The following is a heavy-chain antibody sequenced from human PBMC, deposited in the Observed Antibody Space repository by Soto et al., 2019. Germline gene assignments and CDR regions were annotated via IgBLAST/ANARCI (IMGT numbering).Heavy chain of an antibody. CDR2: ISSSSSTI. Sequence: PGGSLRLSCAASGFTFSSYSMNWVRQAPGKGLEWVSYISSSSSTIYYADSVKGRFTISRDNAKNSQYLQMNSLRADDTAVYYCARETGLGVRGENYGMDVWGQGTTVTVSS. CDR1: GFTFSSYS. D-gene: IGHD3-10*01. J-gene: IGHJ6*02. V-gene: IGHV3-48*04. CDR3: ARETGLGVRGENYGMDV.